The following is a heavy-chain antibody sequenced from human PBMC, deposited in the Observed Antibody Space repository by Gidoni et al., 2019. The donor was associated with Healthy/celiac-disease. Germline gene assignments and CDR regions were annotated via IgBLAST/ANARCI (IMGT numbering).Heavy chain of an antibody. CDR3: ASISANWGSELDY. Sequence: QVQLQQWGAGLLKPSETLSLTCAVYGGSFSGYYWSWIRQPPGKGLEWIGEINHSGSTNYNPSLKSRVTISVDTSKNQFSLKLSSVTAADTAVYYCASISANWGSELDYWGQGTLVTVSS. D-gene: IGHD7-27*01. V-gene: IGHV4-34*01. CDR1: GGSFSGYY. J-gene: IGHJ4*02. CDR2: INHSGST.